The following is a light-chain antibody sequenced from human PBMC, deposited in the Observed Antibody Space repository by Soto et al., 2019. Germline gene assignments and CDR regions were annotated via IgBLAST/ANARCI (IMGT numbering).Light chain of an antibody. V-gene: IGLV1-44*01. CDR1: SSNIGSRT. J-gene: IGLJ3*02. CDR2: TNN. Sequence: QAVVTQPPSASGTPGQRVTISCSGTSSNIGSRTVNWYQQLPGTAPKLLMYTNNQRPSGVPDRFSGSKSGTSASLAISGLQSEDEADYYCAAWDDSLKGWVFGGGTKLTVL. CDR3: AAWDDSLKGWV.